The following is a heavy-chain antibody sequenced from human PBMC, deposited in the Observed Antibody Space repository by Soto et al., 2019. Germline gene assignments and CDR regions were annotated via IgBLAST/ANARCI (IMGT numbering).Heavy chain of an antibody. V-gene: IGHV3-30-3*01. CDR2: ISHDGNNK. CDR3: AREDESSGYAGTFHH. D-gene: IGHD3-22*01. CDR1: GFTFSSYA. J-gene: IGHJ1*01. Sequence: GGSLRLSCAASGFTFSSYAMTWVRQAPGQGLEWVALISHDGNNKQYGDSVTGRFTISRDNSKNTLSLQMDTLRAEDTAVYYCAREDESSGYAGTFHHWGQGTQVTVSS.